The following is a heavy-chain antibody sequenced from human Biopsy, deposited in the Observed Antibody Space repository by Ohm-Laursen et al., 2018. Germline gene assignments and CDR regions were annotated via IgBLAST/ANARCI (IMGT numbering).Heavy chain of an antibody. CDR3: AKDCGLGGDRDY. V-gene: IGHV1-2*02. Sequence: GASVKVSCKPPGYTFTDYYIHWVRQAPGQGPEWMGWINPKSGGTKYAQKFQGRVTMTRDTSIDTVHMELSRLTSDDTALYYCAKDCGLGGDRDYWGQRTLVTVSS. CDR2: INPKSGGT. CDR1: GYTFTDYY. D-gene: IGHD2-21*01. J-gene: IGHJ4*02.